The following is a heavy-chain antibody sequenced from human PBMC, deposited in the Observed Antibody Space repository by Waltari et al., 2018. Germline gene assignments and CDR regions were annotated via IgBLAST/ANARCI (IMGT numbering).Heavy chain of an antibody. Sequence: EVQLVETGGGLIQPGGSLRLSCAASGFTVSSNYMSWVRQAPGKGLEWDSVMYSGGSTYYADSVKGLCTISRDNSKNTLYLQMNSLRAEDTAVYYCARDSLGIGYWGQGTLVTVSS. V-gene: IGHV3-53*02. CDR2: MYSGGST. CDR1: GFTVSSNY. CDR3: ARDSLGIGY. J-gene: IGHJ4*02. D-gene: IGHD7-27*01.